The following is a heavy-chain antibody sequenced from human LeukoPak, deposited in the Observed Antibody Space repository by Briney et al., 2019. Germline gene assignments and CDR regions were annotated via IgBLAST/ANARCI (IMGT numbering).Heavy chain of an antibody. CDR3: ARGSRGITRGAFDI. V-gene: IGHV1-45*02. D-gene: IGHD1-14*01. CDR2: ITPFNGNT. J-gene: IGHJ3*02. CDR1: GYTFTYRY. Sequence: GASVKVSCKASGYTFTYRYLHWVRQAPGQALEWMGWITPFNGNTNYAQKFQDRVTITRDRSMSTAYVELSSLRSEDTAVYYCARGSRGITRGAFDIWGQGTMVTVSS.